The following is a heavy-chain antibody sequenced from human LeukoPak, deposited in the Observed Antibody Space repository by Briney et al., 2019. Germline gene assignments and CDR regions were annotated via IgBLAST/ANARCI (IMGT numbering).Heavy chain of an antibody. CDR2: TYYRSKWYN. CDR1: GDSVSRNSAA. J-gene: IGHJ2*01. Sequence: SQTLSHTCAISGDSVSRNSAAWNWIRQSPSRGLEWLGRTYYRSKWYNDYAVSVKSRITINPDTSKNQFSLQLNSVTPEDTAVYYCAGEQQLAQIYWYFDLWGRGTLVTVSS. CDR3: AGEQQLAQIYWYFDL. V-gene: IGHV6-1*01. D-gene: IGHD6-13*01.